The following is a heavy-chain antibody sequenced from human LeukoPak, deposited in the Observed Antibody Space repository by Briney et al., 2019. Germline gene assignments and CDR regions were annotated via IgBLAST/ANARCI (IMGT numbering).Heavy chain of an antibody. V-gene: IGHV3-21*01. CDR3: ARDRQGGRGSEFDY. Sequence: GGSLRLSCAASGFTFSSYSMNWVRQAPGKGLEWVSSISSSSSYIYYADPVKGRFTISRDNAKNSLYLQMNSLRAEDTAVYYCARDRQGGRGSEFDYWGQGTLVTVSS. J-gene: IGHJ4*02. CDR1: GFTFSSYS. D-gene: IGHD1-26*01. CDR2: ISSSSSYI.